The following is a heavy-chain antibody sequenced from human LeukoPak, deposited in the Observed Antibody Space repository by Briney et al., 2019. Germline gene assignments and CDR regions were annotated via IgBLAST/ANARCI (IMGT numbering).Heavy chain of an antibody. CDR1: GFTFDDYG. J-gene: IGHJ5*02. Sequence: GGSPRLSCAASGFTFDDYGMSWVRQAPGKGLEWVSGINWNGGSTGYADSVKGRFTISRDNAKNSLYLQMNSLGAEDTALYYCARDRGVDTAMVNWFDPWGQGTLVTVSS. V-gene: IGHV3-20*04. D-gene: IGHD5-18*01. CDR3: ARDRGVDTAMVNWFDP. CDR2: INWNGGST.